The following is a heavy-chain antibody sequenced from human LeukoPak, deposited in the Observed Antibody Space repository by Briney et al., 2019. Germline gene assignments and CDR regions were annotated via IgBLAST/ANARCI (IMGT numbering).Heavy chain of an antibody. CDR2: IRYDGSNK. CDR1: GFTFSSYG. CDR3: AIGEGYYYDSSFDY. V-gene: IGHV3-30*02. J-gene: IGHJ4*02. Sequence: GGSPRLSCAASGFTFSSYGMHWVRQAPGKGLEWVAFIRYDGSNKYYADSVKGRFTISRDNSKNTLYLQMNSLRAEDTAVYYCAIGEGYYYDSSFDYWGQGTLVTISS. D-gene: IGHD3-22*01.